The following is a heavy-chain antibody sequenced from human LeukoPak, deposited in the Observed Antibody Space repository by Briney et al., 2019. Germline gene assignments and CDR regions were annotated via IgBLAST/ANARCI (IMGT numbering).Heavy chain of an antibody. CDR1: GFTFRNYW. J-gene: IGHJ3*02. D-gene: IGHD3-22*01. CDR3: AKDLREIVVVYDAFDI. V-gene: IGHV3-7*03. Sequence: PGGSLRLSCAASGFTFRNYWMSWVRQAPGTGLEWVANIKQDGSDRNYVTSVKGRFTISRDNSKNTLYLQMNSLRAEDTAVYYCAKDLREIVVVYDAFDIWGQGTMVTVSS. CDR2: IKQDGSDR.